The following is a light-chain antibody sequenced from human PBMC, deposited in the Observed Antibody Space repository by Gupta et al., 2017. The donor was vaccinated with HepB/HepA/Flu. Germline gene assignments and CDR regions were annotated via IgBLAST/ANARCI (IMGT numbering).Light chain of an antibody. CDR1: SRDVGGYNY. J-gene: IGLJ2*01. CDR3: SSYASSSTDVV. Sequence: QSALTPPASVSWSPGQPVTIHCPATSRDVGGYNYVSWYKQHPGKAPKLMIYNVRDRPSGVSNRFSGSKSGNTASLTTSGLQAEDEADYYCSSYASSSTDVVFGGGTKLTVL. CDR2: NVR. V-gene: IGLV2-14*03.